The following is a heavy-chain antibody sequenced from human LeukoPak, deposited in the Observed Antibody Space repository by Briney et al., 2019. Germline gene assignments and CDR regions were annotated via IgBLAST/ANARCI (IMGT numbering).Heavy chain of an antibody. J-gene: IGHJ4*02. CDR2: IYYSGNT. Sequence: KPSETLSLTCTVSGGSISHSNYYWGWVRQPPGKGLEWIGTIYYSGNTYYTPSLKSRVTISVDTSKNQFSLRLSSVTAADTAVYFCMRHEEEDGYNAKPFDFWGQGTLVTVSS. CDR3: MRHEEEDGYNAKPFDF. V-gene: IGHV4-39*01. CDR1: GGSISHSNYY. D-gene: IGHD5-24*01.